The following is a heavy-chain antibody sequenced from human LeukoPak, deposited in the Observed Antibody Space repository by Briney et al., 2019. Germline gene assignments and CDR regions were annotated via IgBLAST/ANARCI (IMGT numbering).Heavy chain of an antibody. Sequence: PGGSLSLSCAASGFIFSTYTMSWVRQAPGKGLEWVSSVSGNGYSAEATYYADSVKGRFSISRDDSKNTMYLEMTSLRVEDTALYFCAKRGGNSRATYFDYWGHGILVTVSA. D-gene: IGHD4-23*01. CDR2: VSGNGYSAEAT. CDR1: GFIFSTYT. V-gene: IGHV3-23*01. CDR3: AKRGGNSRATYFDY. J-gene: IGHJ4*01.